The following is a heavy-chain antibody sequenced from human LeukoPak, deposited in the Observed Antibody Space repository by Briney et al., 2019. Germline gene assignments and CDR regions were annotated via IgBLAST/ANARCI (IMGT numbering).Heavy chain of an antibody. J-gene: IGHJ4*02. V-gene: IGHV1-24*01. CDR2: FDPEGGET. D-gene: IGHD6-19*01. CDR1: GYTLTELS. CDR3: ATLWYSSGWYTN. Sequence: ASVKVSCKVSGYTLTELSMHWVRQAPGKGLEWMGGFDPEGGETIYAQKFQGRVTMTEDTSTDTAYMELSSLRSEDTAVYYCATLWYSSGWYTNWGQGTLVTVSS.